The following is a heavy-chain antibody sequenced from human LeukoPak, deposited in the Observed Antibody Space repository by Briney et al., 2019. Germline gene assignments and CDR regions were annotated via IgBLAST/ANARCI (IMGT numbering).Heavy chain of an antibody. D-gene: IGHD3-22*01. CDR1: GFTFSSYG. Sequence: GGSLRLSCAASGFTFSSYGMHWVRQAPGKGLEWVAVISYDGSNKYYADSVKGRFTISRDNSKNTLYLQMNSLRAEDTAVYYCAKDPDTMIVVVITLDYWGQGTLVTVSS. V-gene: IGHV3-30*18. CDR3: AKDPDTMIVVVITLDY. J-gene: IGHJ4*02. CDR2: ISYDGSNK.